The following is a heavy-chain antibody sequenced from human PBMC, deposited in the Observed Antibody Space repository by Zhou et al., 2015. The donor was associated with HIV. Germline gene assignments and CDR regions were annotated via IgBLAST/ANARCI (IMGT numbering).Heavy chain of an antibody. D-gene: IGHD1-26*01. V-gene: IGHV1-69*01. Sequence: QVQLVQSGAEVKKPGSSVKVSCKASGGTFSSYAISWVRQAPGQGLEWMGGIIPIFGTANYAQKFQGRVTITADESTSTAYMELSSLRSEDTAVYYCARGTVGATLQAGLNWFDPWGQGTLVTVSS. CDR2: IIPIFGTA. CDR3: ARGTVGATLQAGLNWFDP. J-gene: IGHJ5*02. CDR1: GGTFSSYA.